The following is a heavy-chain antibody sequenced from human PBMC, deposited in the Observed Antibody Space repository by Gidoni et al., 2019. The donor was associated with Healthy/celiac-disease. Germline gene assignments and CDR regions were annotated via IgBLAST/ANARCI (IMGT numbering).Heavy chain of an antibody. CDR3: ARQYLYSIWPPNWFDP. CDR1: GGSISGSSYY. Sequence: QLQLQESGPGLVKPSETLSLTCTVSGGSISGSSYYCGWIRQPPGKGLEWNGSIYYSGRTYYNPSLKMLVTMSVDTSKNQVSLKLSSVTAADTAVYYCARQYLYSIWPPNWFDPWGQGTLVTVSS. V-gene: IGHV4-39*01. CDR2: IYYSGRT. D-gene: IGHD5-12*01. J-gene: IGHJ5*02.